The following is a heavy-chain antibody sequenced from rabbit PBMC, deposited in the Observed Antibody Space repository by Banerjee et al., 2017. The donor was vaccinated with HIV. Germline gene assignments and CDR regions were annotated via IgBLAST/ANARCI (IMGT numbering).Heavy chain of an antibody. V-gene: IGHV1S40*01. Sequence: QSLEESGGGLVQPEGSLALTCTASGFSFSSGYDMCWVRQAPGKGLEWIACIWTVGDSTNYASWARGRFTISKTSSTTVTLQMNSLTAADPAAYFCARDAGSTYYGMDLWGPGTLVTVS. CDR2: IWTVGDST. J-gene: IGHJ6*01. CDR3: ARDAGSTYYGMDL. D-gene: IGHD4-2*01. CDR1: GFSFSSGYD.